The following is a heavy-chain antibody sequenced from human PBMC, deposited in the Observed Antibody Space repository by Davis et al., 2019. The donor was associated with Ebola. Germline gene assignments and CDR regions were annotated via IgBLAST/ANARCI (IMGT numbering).Heavy chain of an antibody. V-gene: IGHV4-61*08. D-gene: IGHD1-26*01. CDR1: GDSISSGGCY. J-gene: IGHJ4*02. Sequence: SETLSLTCTVSGDSISSGGCYWSWIRQPPGKGLEWIAYITYSGSTNYNPSLKSRVTISLDTSKNQFSLKLSSVTAADTAVYYCARPPWDWGQGTLVTVSS. CDR2: ITYSGST. CDR3: ARPPWD.